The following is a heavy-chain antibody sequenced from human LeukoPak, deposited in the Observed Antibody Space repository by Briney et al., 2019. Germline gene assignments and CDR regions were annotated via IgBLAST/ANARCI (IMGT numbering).Heavy chain of an antibody. D-gene: IGHD3-16*01. CDR1: GGSISSSNYY. V-gene: IGHV4-39*01. CDR2: MYYSGST. CDR3: ARHDTYSWGPGRP. Sequence: PSETLSLTCTVSGGSISSSNYYWGWIRQPPGKGLEWIGSMYYSGSTYYNPSLKSRVTISVDTSKNQFSLKLTSVTAADTAVYYCARHDTYSWGPGRPWGQGTLVTVSS. J-gene: IGHJ5*02.